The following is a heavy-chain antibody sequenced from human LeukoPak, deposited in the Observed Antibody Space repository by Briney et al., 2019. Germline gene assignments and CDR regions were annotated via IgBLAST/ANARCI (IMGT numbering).Heavy chain of an antibody. Sequence: SETLSLTCTVSGGSISSYDWSWIRQPPGKGLEWIGYIYHSGSTNYNPSLKSRVTISVDTSKNQFSLKLSSVTAADTAVYYCARDRFYSGSSPSYWYFDLWGRGTLVTVSS. D-gene: IGHD1-26*01. CDR3: ARDRFYSGSSPSYWYFDL. J-gene: IGHJ2*01. CDR1: GGSISSYD. V-gene: IGHV4-59*01. CDR2: IYHSGST.